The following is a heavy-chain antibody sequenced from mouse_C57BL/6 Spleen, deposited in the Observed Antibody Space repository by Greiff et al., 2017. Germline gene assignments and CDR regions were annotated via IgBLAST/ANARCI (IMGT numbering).Heavy chain of an antibody. CDR3: AKGGYDYDEDYFDY. V-gene: IGHV1-81*01. Sequence: QVQLKESGAELARPGASVKLSCKASGYTFTSYGISWVKQRTGQGLEWIGEIYPRSGNTYYNEKFKGKATLTAAKSSSTAYMELRSLTSEDSAVYFCAKGGYDYDEDYFDYWGQGTTLTVSS. CDR2: IYPRSGNT. D-gene: IGHD2-4*01. J-gene: IGHJ2*01. CDR1: GYTFTSYG.